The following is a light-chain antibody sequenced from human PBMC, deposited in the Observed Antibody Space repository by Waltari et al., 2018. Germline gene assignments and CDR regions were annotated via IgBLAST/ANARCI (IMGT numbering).Light chain of an antibody. V-gene: IGKV3-20*01. CDR1: QSVSRT. Sequence: EIVLTQSPGTLSLSPGERATLSRRASQSVSRTLAWYQQKPGQAPQLLIYGASIMATGIPDRFTGSGSGTDFSLTISSLEPEDFAIYFCQHYVRLPATFGQGTKVEIK. J-gene: IGKJ1*01. CDR2: GAS. CDR3: QHYVRLPAT.